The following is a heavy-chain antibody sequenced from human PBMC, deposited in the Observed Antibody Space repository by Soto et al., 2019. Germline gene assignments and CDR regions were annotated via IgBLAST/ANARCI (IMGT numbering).Heavy chain of an antibody. V-gene: IGHV3-23*01. Sequence: EVQLLESGGGLVQPGRSLRLSCAASGFTFSSYAMSWVRQAPGKGLEWMAAVSRGGGNTYYADSVKGRFTISRDNSRELRYLQMNNLGAEDRAVYNCAKVPTYNCNDSWGQGTLVTVSS. J-gene: IGHJ5*01. CDR2: VSRGGGNT. CDR1: GFTFSSYA. CDR3: AKVPTYNCNDS.